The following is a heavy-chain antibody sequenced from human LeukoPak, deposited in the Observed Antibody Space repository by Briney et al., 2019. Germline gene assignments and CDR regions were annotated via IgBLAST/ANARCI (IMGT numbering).Heavy chain of an antibody. D-gene: IGHD1-26*01. Sequence: GGSLRLSCVASGFTFSDSAIHWVRQSAGKGLEWIGHMDKETNLYATALAASVKGRFTVSRDDSKNTAYLHMNSLKTEDTALYYCTRDSGTYNWFDPWGQGTLVTVSS. CDR3: TRDSGTYNWFDP. CDR1: GFTFSDSA. CDR2: MDKETNLYAT. V-gene: IGHV3-73*01. J-gene: IGHJ5*02.